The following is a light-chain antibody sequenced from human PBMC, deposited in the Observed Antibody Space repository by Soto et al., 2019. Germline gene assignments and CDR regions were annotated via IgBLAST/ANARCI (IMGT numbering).Light chain of an antibody. J-gene: IGLJ1*01. V-gene: IGLV2-8*01. CDR3: RSYAGSNNFRV. CDR2: EVS. Sequence: QSVLTQPPSASGSPGQSVTISYTGTSSEVGGYNYVSWYQQHPGKAPKLMIYEVSKRPSGVPDRFSGSKSGNTASLTVSGLQAEDEADYYCRSYAGSNNFRVFGTGTKLTVL. CDR1: SSEVGGYNY.